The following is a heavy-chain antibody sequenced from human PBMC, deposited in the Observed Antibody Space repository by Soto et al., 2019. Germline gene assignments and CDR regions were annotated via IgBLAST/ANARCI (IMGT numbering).Heavy chain of an antibody. CDR2: IIPIFGTP. J-gene: IGHJ4*02. V-gene: IGHV1-69*01. CDR1: GGIFSTYA. CDR3: ARDRDDYGSGNYYNRIDF. Sequence: QVQLVQSGAEVNKPGSSVKVSCKAAGGIFSTYAISWLRQAPGQGLEWMGGIIPIFGTPNYAQRVQGRVTITADECTSTAYMELSRVRSEDTAVYYCARDRDDYGSGNYYNRIDFWGQGTLVTVSS. D-gene: IGHD3-10*01.